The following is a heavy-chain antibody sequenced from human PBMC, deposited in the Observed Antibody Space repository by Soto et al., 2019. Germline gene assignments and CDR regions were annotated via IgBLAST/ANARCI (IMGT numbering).Heavy chain of an antibody. V-gene: IGHV4-30-2*01. CDR3: ARVPDR. CDR2: NYHSGST. Sequence: SETLALTCAVSGGSISSGGYSWSWIRQPPGKGLEWIGYNYHSGSTYYNPSLKSRVTISVDRSKNQFSLKLSSVTAADTAVYYCARVPDRWGQGTLVTVSS. D-gene: IGHD2-2*01. J-gene: IGHJ5*02. CDR1: GGSISSGGYS.